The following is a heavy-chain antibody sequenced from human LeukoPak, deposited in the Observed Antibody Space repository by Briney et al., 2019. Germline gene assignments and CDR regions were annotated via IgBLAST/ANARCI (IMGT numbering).Heavy chain of an antibody. Sequence: SETLSLTCTACSGCLSSYYWNWMRQPPGKGLEWVGHIYSSENTHYNPSLKSRVTISGDRSKSQFSLKLTSVTAADTTVYYCARAPQSSGMDVWGQGTTVTVSS. CDR3: ARAPQSSGMDV. V-gene: IGHV4-59*01. CDR1: SGCLSSYY. CDR2: IYSSENT. J-gene: IGHJ6*02.